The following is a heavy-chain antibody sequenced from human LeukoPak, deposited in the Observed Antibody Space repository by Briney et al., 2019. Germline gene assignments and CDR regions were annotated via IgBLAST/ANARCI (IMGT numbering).Heavy chain of an antibody. CDR3: AKETVAAPPIDD. J-gene: IGHJ4*01. CDR1: GITFRSYA. CDR2: ISGSAYST. D-gene: IGHD6-19*01. V-gene: IGHV3-23*01. Sequence: GGSLRLSCADSGITFRSYAMRWVCPAPREGLAWVSAISGSAYSTYYADTVKGRFTISRDNSDNTLYLQMNSLKAEDTAVYYCAKETVAAPPIDDWGQGTLVTVSS.